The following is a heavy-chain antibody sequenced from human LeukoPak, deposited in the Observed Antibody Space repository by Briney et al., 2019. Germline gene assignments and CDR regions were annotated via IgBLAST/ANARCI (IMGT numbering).Heavy chain of an antibody. D-gene: IGHD2-2*01. CDR1: GGTFSSYA. J-gene: IGHJ4*02. Sequence: ASVKVSCKASGGTFSSYAISWVRQAPGQGLEWMGGIIPIFGTANYAQKFQGRVTITADESTSTAYMELSSLRSEDTAVYYCARELGYCSSTSCPMRGASPFDYWGQGTLVTVSS. V-gene: IGHV1-69*13. CDR3: ARELGYCSSTSCPMRGASPFDY. CDR2: IIPIFGTA.